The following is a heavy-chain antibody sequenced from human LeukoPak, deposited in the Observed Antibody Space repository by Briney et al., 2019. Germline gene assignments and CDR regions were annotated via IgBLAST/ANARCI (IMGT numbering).Heavy chain of an antibody. V-gene: IGHV3-7*01. J-gene: IGHJ4*02. CDR1: GFTFSSYA. CDR2: IKQDGSEK. CDR3: ASQALFAGPLDY. D-gene: IGHD3-10*01. Sequence: GRSLRLSCAASGFTFSSYAMSWVRQAPGKGLEWVANIKQDGSEKYYVDSVKGRFTISRDNAKNSLYLQMNSLRAEDTAVYYCASQALFAGPLDYWGQGTLVTVSS.